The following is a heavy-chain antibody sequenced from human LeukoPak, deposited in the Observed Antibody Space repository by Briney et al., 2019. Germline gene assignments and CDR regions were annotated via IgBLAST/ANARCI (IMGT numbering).Heavy chain of an antibody. CDR3: ARGPQWRGDYYYMDV. CDR1: GYSFTNFD. D-gene: IGHD6-19*01. V-gene: IGHV1-8*01. Sequence: ASVKVSCKASGYSFTNFDINWVRQAAGQRREWMGWMNTNSGNKGYAKKFQGRVTMTMNTSITTAYMELSSLRSEDTAVYYCARGPQWRGDYYYMDVWGRGTTVTVSS. J-gene: IGHJ6*03. CDR2: MNTNSGNK.